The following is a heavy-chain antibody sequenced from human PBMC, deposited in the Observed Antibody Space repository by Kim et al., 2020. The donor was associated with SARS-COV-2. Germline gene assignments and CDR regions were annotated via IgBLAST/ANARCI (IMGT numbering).Heavy chain of an antibody. CDR3: ARVSGRPYSSSLYHYFDY. V-gene: IGHV4-59*13. J-gene: IGHJ4*02. D-gene: IGHD6-6*01. Sequence: SETLSLTCTVSGGSISSYYWSWIRQPPGKGLEWIGYIYYSGSTNYNPSLKSRVTISVDTSKNQFSLKLSSVTAADTAVYYCARVSGRPYSSSLYHYFDYWGQGTLVTVSS. CDR1: GGSISSYY. CDR2: IYYSGST.